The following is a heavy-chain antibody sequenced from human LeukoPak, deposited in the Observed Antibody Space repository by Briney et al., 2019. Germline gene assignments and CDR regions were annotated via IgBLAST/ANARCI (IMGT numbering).Heavy chain of an antibody. Sequence: SETLSLTCTASGGSISSYYWSWIRQPPGKGLEWIGYIYYSGSTNYNPSLKSRVTISVDTSKNQFSLKLSSVTAADTAVYYCARRITMVRGGYYFDYWGQGTLVTVSS. CDR1: GGSISSYY. CDR2: IYYSGST. CDR3: ARRITMVRGGYYFDY. J-gene: IGHJ4*02. V-gene: IGHV4-59*08. D-gene: IGHD3-10*01.